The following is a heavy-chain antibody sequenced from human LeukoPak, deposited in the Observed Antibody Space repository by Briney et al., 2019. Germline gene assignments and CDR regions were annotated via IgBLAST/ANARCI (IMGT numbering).Heavy chain of an antibody. D-gene: IGHD3-10*01. CDR2: IYYSGST. CDR1: GGSISSSSYY. Sequence: PSETLSLTCTVSGGSISSSSYYWGWIRQPPGKGLEWIGSIYYSGSTYYNPSLKSRVTISVDTSKNQFSLKLSSVTAADTAVYYCARGRWELGWLDPWGQGTLVTVSS. J-gene: IGHJ5*02. CDR3: ARGRWELGWLDP. V-gene: IGHV4-39*01.